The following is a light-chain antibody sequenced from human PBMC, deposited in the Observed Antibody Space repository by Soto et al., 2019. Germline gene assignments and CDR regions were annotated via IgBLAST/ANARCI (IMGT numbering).Light chain of an antibody. CDR3: HQDFNLPWT. CDR2: GAS. CDR1: QSVSSSY. V-gene: IGKV3-20*01. J-gene: IGKJ1*01. Sequence: EIVLTQSPGTLSLSPGERATLSCRASQSVSSSYLAWYQQKPGQAPRLLIYGASSRATGIPDRFSGSGSGTEFTLTISSLQPEDFAVYFCHQDFNLPWTFGQATQLDI.